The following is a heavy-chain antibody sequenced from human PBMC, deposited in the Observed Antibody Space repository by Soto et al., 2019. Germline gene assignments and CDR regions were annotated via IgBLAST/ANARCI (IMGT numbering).Heavy chain of an antibody. J-gene: IGHJ5*02. CDR1: GFTFSSYW. V-gene: IGHV3-7*03. CDR2: IKQDGSEK. D-gene: IGHD2-21*02. Sequence: PGGSLRLSCAASGFTFSSYWMSWVRQAPGKGLEWVANIKQDGSEKYYVDSVKGRFTISRDNAKNSLYLQMNSPRAEDTAVYYCAKLVTAIRNWLDPWGQGTLVTVYS. CDR3: AKLVTAIRNWLDP.